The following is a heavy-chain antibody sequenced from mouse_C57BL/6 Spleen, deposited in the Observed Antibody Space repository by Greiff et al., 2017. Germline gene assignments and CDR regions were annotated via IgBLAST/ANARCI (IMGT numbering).Heavy chain of an antibody. CDR3: TRVGLLRAMDY. J-gene: IGHJ4*01. D-gene: IGHD2-3*01. CDR2: ISSGGDYI. Sequence: EVHLVESGAGLVKPGGSLKLSCAASGFTFSSYAMSWVRQTPEKRLEWVAYISSGGDYIYYADTVKGRFTISRDNARNTLYLQMSSLKSEDTAMYYCTRVGLLRAMDYWGQGTSVTVSS. CDR1: GFTFSSYA. V-gene: IGHV5-9-1*02.